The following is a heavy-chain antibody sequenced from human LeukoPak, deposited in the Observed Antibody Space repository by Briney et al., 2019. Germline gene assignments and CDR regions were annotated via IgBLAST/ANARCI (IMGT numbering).Heavy chain of an antibody. CDR2: INSDGSST. V-gene: IGHV3-74*01. J-gene: IGHJ4*02. CDR1: GFTFSSYW. D-gene: IGHD3-3*01. CDR3: ARDHTIFGVVLRY. Sequence: PGGSLRLSCAASGFTFSSYWMHWVRQALGKGLVWVSRINSDGSSTSYADSVKGRFTISRDNAKNTLYLQMNSLRAEDTAVYYCARDHTIFGVVLRYWGQGTLVTVSS.